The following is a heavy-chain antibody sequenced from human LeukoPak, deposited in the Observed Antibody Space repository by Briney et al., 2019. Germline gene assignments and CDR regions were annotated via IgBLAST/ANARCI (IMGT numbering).Heavy chain of an antibody. D-gene: IGHD3-9*01. CDR2: IWYDGSNK. CDR1: GFTFSSYG. V-gene: IGHV3-33*08. Sequence: GRSLRLSCAASGFTFSSYGMHWVRQAPGKGLEWVAVIWYDGSNKYYADSVKGRFTISRDNSKNTLYLQMNSLRAEDTAVYYCARGETYYDILTGVFDYWGQGTLVTVSS. J-gene: IGHJ4*02. CDR3: ARGETYYDILTGVFDY.